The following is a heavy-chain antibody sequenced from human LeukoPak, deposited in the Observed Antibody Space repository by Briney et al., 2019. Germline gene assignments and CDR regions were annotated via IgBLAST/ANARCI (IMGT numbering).Heavy chain of an antibody. V-gene: IGHV4-34*01. J-gene: IGHJ4*02. CDR1: GGSFSDYF. CDR3: ARGEDGTGDYRPTYFDS. CDR2: INHGGGT. Sequence: SETLSLTCAVYGGSFSDYFWNWIRQPPGKGLEWIGEINHGGGTRYNPSLKSRATISVDTSKEQFSLNLTSVTAADTAVYYCARGEDGTGDYRPTYFDSWGQGTLVTVSS. D-gene: IGHD4-17*01.